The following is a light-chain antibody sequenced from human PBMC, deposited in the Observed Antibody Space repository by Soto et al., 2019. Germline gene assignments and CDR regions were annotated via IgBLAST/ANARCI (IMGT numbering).Light chain of an antibody. J-gene: IGLJ1*01. Sequence: QSALTQPRSVSGSPGQSVTISCTGSSSDVGGYNYVSWYQQHPGKAPKLIIYDVNERPSGVPDRFSGSKSGNTASLTISGLLAEDEADYYCCSYAGGYTLDVFGAGTKVTVL. V-gene: IGLV2-11*01. CDR3: CSYAGGYTLDV. CDR2: DVN. CDR1: SSDVGGYNY.